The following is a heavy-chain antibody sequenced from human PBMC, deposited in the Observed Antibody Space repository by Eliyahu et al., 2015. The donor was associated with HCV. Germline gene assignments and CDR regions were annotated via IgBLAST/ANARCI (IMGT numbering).Heavy chain of an antibody. V-gene: IGHV2-5*01. Sequence: QITLKESGPTLVKPTQTLTLTCTFSGFSLSXSGVGVGWIRQPPGKALEWLALIYLNDDKRYSPSLKSRLTITKDTSKNQVVLTMTNMDPVDTATYYCAHSSPEGRVGAYYFDYWGQGTWSPSPQ. CDR2: IYLNDDK. D-gene: IGHD3-3*01. CDR3: AHSSPEGRVGAYYFDY. J-gene: IGHJ4*02. CDR1: GFSLSXSGVG.